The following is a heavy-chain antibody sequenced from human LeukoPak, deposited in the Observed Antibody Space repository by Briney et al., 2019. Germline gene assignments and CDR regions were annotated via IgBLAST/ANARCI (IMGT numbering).Heavy chain of an antibody. CDR1: GGSISSSSYY. V-gene: IGHV4-39*01. CDR3: ARGDYYYGMDV. J-gene: IGHJ6*02. Sequence: SETLSLTCTVSGGSISSSSYYWGWIRQPPGKGLEWIGSIYYSGSTYYNPSLKSRVTISVDTSKNQFSLKLSSVTAADTAVYYCARGDYYYGMDVWGQGTTVTVSS. CDR2: IYYSGST.